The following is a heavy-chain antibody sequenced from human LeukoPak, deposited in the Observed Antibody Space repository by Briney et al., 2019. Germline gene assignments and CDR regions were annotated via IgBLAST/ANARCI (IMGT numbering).Heavy chain of an antibody. D-gene: IGHD3-10*01. CDR1: GYTFTGYF. Sequence: ASVKVSCKASGYTFTGYFMHWVRQAPGQGLEWMGRINPNSGGTNYAQKFQGRVTMTRDTSISTAYMELSRLKSDDTAVYHCARDYYGSTNWFDPWGQGTLVTVSS. CDR2: INPNSGGT. J-gene: IGHJ5*02. CDR3: ARDYYGSTNWFDP. V-gene: IGHV1-2*06.